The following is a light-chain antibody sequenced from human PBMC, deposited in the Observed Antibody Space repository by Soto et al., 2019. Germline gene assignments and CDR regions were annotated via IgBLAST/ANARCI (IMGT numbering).Light chain of an antibody. V-gene: IGKV3-11*01. CDR3: LHRMNWPLT. CDR1: ETVSSY. CDR2: DAS. J-gene: IGKJ5*01. Sequence: DIVLTQSPVTLSLSPGDRATLSCRASETVSSYLLWYQQKPGQDPRLLIYDASERATGIPATFSGSGSETDFTLTISSLEPEDFGVYYCLHRMNWPLTFGQGTRLEIK.